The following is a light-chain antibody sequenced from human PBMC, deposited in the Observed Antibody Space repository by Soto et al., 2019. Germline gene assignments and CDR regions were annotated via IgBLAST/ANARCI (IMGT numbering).Light chain of an antibody. CDR2: LNSDGSH. V-gene: IGLV4-69*02. CDR1: SGHSTYD. CDR3: LTWDTGIGV. Sequence: QLVLTQSPSASASLGASVKLTCTLSSGHSTYDIAWHQQQPEKGPRYLMNLNSDGSHSKGDGIPDRFSGFSSGAERYLIISSLQSEDEADYYCLTWDTGIGVFGGGTQLTVL. J-gene: IGLJ3*02.